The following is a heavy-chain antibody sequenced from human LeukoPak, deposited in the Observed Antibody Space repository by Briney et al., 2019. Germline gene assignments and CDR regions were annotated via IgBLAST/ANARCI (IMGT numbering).Heavy chain of an antibody. Sequence: ASVKVSCKASGGTFNNSAINWVRQAPGQGLEWMGRIIPFSGTGNYAQKFQGRVTISADKSTSTAYVELSSLRSEDTAVYYCASEKYYLDSSGYYFEDYWGQGTLVTVSS. D-gene: IGHD3-22*01. CDR1: GGTFNNSA. CDR2: IIPFSGTG. V-gene: IGHV1-69*06. CDR3: ASEKYYLDSSGYYFEDY. J-gene: IGHJ4*02.